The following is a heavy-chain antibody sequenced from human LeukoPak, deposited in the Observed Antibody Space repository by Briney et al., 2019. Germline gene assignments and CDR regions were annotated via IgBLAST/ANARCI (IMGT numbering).Heavy chain of an antibody. V-gene: IGHV5-10-1*01. J-gene: IGHJ2*01. D-gene: IGHD2-15*01. Sequence: GESLKTSRKGSGYSFTSYWLNWVRQMPGQGLEWMGKIDPSDSYTNYSPSFQGHVTISVDKSISPAYLQWSSLRASDSAMCYCARRGGSGGYWYFDRWGRGTLVTVSS. CDR3: ARRGGSGGYWYFDR. CDR1: GYSFTSYW. CDR2: IDPSDSYT.